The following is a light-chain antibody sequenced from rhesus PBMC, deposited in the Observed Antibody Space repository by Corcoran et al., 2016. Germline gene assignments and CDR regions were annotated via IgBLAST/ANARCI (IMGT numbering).Light chain of an antibody. V-gene: IGKV1S6*01. CDR2: EAS. J-gene: IGKJ1*01. CDR1: QGISNW. Sequence: DIQMTQSPSSLSASVGDRVTITCQASQGISNWLAWYQQKPGKAPKLLILEASSVQSGVPSRFSGSGSWTEFTLTISILQPEDCATYYCQQHNSNPRTFGQGTKVEIK. CDR3: QQHNSNPRT.